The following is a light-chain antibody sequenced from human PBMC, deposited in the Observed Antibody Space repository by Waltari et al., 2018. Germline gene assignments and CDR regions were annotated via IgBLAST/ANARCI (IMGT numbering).Light chain of an antibody. CDR1: PSSRTN. V-gene: IGKV3-15*01. J-gene: IGKJ1*01. CDR2: NGA. CDR3: QHYNSFSGA. Sequence: ERVMTHSPHLLSASPGEPVTLACRASPSSRTNVAWYQHKPGQAPRPPLYNGATRHTGIPATFSGSGSGTEFTLTISSLQPDDFGTYYCQHYNSFSGAFGQGTKVEIK.